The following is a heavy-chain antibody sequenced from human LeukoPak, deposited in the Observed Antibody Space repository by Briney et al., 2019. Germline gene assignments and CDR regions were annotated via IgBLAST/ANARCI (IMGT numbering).Heavy chain of an antibody. Sequence: PGGSLRLSCAASGFTFSSFGMNWVRQVPGKGLVWVSRINSDGFSTSYADSVKGRFTISRDNAKNTLYLQMNSLRAEGTAVYYCARGTSGGYFDYWGQGTLVTVSS. J-gene: IGHJ4*02. V-gene: IGHV3-74*01. CDR1: GFTFSSFG. CDR3: ARGTSGGYFDY. D-gene: IGHD1-26*01. CDR2: INSDGFST.